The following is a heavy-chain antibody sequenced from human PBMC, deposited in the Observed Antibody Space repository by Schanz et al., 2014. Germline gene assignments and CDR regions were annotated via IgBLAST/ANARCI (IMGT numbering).Heavy chain of an antibody. D-gene: IGHD6-13*01. CDR2: ITTGGNT. CDR3: AKEKEEVAADGSFFDY. Sequence: VQLLQSGRALVQPGGSLRLSCSASGFTFSTYAMSWARQTPGKGLEWVSSITTGGNTYYRDSVKGRFIVSRDNSKNTVNLQMNSLRAEDTAVYYCAKEKEEVAADGSFFDYWGQGTLVTVSS. J-gene: IGHJ4*02. V-gene: IGHV3-23*01. CDR1: GFTFSTYA.